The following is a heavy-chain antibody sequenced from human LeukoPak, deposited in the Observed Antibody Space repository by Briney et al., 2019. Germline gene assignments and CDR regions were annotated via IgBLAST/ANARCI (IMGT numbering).Heavy chain of an antibody. J-gene: IGHJ3*02. CDR3: ARLAGRVVLGAFDI. V-gene: IGHV3-30*04. D-gene: IGHD2-15*01. Sequence: GGSLRLSGAASGFTFSSYAMHWVRQAPGKGLEWVAVTSYDGSNKYYADSVKGRFTISRDNSKNTLYLQMNSLRAEDTAVYYCARLAGRVVLGAFDIWGQGTMVTVSS. CDR2: TSYDGSNK. CDR1: GFTFSSYA.